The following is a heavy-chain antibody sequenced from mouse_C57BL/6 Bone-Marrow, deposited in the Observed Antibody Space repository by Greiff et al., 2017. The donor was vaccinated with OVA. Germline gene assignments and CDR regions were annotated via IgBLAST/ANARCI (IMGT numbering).Heavy chain of an antibody. CDR2: IHPNSGST. J-gene: IGHJ2*01. CDR3: ARGHITTVVARDY. Sequence: VQLQQPGAELVKPGASVKLSCKASGYTFTSYWMHWVKQRPGQGLEWIGMIHPNSGSTNYNEKFKSKATLTVVKSSSTAYMQLSSLTSEDSAVYYCARGHITTVVARDYWGQGTTLTVSS. CDR1: GYTFTSYW. D-gene: IGHD1-1*01. V-gene: IGHV1-64*01.